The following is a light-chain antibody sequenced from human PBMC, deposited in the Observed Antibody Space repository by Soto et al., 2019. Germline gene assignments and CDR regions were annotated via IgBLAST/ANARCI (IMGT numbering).Light chain of an antibody. J-gene: IGKJ4*01. CDR2: VAY. CDR3: QQRSKWNGN. V-gene: IGKV3-11*02. Sequence: EIVLTQSPGTLSLSPAERATLSCRASQSVSNTYLAWYQQKPGQARRLLIYVAYNRSTGIPARLSGSGSGRDVTLIISSLEPEDFAVYYCQQRSKWNGNFGGGTKVDI. CDR1: QSVSNTY.